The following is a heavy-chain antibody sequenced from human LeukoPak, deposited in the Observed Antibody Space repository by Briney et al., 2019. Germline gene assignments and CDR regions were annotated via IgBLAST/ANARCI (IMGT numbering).Heavy chain of an antibody. CDR3: ARDEQLVLSAY. V-gene: IGHV1-18*01. CDR1: GYTFTSYG. Sequence: ASVKVSCKASGYTFTSYGISWVRQAPGQGLEWMGWMSAYNGKTNYAQKLQGRVTMTTDTSTSTAYMELRRVRSADTAVYYCARDEQLVLSAYWGQGTLVTVSP. CDR2: MSAYNGKT. J-gene: IGHJ4*02. D-gene: IGHD6-6*01.